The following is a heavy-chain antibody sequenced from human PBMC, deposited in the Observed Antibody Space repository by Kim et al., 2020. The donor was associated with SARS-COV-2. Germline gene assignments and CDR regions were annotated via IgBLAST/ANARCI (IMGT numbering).Heavy chain of an antibody. V-gene: IGHV6-1*01. J-gene: IGHJ4*02. D-gene: IGHD2-2*01. Sequence: EYAVSVKSRITNNPDTSKNHFSLQLNSVTPEDTAVYYCARVHSSTWKIDYWGQGTLVTVSS. CDR3: ARVHSSTWKIDY.